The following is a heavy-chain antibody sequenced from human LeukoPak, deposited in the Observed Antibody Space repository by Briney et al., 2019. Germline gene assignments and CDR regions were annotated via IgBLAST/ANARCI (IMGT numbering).Heavy chain of an antibody. V-gene: IGHV3-30-3*01. CDR1: GFTFSSYA. D-gene: IGHD4-17*01. CDR3: AGKTTVTSIHY. Sequence: GGSLRLSCAASGFTFSSYAMHWVRQAPGKGLEWVAVISYDGSNKYYADSVKGRFTISRDNSKNTLYLQMNSLRAEDTAVYYCAGKTTVTSIHYWGQGTLVTVSS. CDR2: ISYDGSNK. J-gene: IGHJ4*02.